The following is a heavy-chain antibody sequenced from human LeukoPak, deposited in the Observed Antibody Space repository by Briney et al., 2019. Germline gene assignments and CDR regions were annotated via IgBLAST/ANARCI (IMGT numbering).Heavy chain of an antibody. Sequence: GGSLRLSCAASGFTFSSYGMHWVRQAPGKGLEWVSYISSSGSTIYYADSVKGRFTISRDNAKNSLYLQMNSLRAEDTAVYYCARDCSSTSCYGGFDYWGQGTLVTVSS. CDR3: ARDCSSTSCYGGFDY. CDR1: GFTFSSYG. V-gene: IGHV3-48*03. J-gene: IGHJ4*02. CDR2: ISSSGSTI. D-gene: IGHD2-2*01.